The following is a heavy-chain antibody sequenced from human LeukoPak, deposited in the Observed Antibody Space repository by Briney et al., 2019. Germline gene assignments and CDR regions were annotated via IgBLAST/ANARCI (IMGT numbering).Heavy chain of an antibody. CDR1: GFTFSHHG. CDR2: IRNDGSNH. Sequence: GGSLRLSCAASGFTFSHHGMHWVRQAPGKGLEWVAFIRNDGSNHYSEDSVKGRFTISRDNAKNSLYLQMNSLRAEDTAVYYRARYSSSKGLYYFDYWGQGTLVTVSS. CDR3: ARYSSSKGLYYFDY. D-gene: IGHD6-6*01. J-gene: IGHJ4*02. V-gene: IGHV3-30*02.